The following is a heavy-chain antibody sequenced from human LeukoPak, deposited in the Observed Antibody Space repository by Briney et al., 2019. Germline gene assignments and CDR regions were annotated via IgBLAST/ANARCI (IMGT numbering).Heavy chain of an antibody. D-gene: IGHD3-10*01. CDR2: ISGSGGST. CDR3: AKVGLWFPPDY. Sequence: PGGSLGLSCAASGXTFSXYAXXWXXXAXGXGLEWVSAISGSGGSTYYADSVKGRFTISRDNSKNTLYLQMNSLRAEDTAVYYCAKVGLWFPPDYWGQGTLVTVSS. J-gene: IGHJ4*02. V-gene: IGHV3-23*01. CDR1: GXTFSXYA.